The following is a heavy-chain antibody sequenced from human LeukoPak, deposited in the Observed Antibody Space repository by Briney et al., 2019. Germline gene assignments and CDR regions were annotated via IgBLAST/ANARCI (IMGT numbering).Heavy chain of an antibody. J-gene: IGHJ4*02. CDR3: ARDHDVYYDSSGGKFDY. V-gene: IGHV1-69*13. CDR1: GGTFSSYA. Sequence: SVKVSCKASGGTFSSYAISWVRQAPGQGLEWMGGIIPIFGTANYAQKFQGRVTITADESTSTAYMELSSLRSEDMAVYYCARDHDVYYDSSGGKFDYWGQGTLVTVSS. CDR2: IIPIFGTA. D-gene: IGHD3-22*01.